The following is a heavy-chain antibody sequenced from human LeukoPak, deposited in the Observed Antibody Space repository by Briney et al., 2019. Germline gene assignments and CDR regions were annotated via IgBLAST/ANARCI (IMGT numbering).Heavy chain of an antibody. Sequence: GGSLRLFCAASGFIFSSYGMHWVRQTPGKGLVWISRIKSDGSTIYADSVKGRFTISRDNAKNTLYLQMNSLRAEDTAIYYCARAVTYFYGSVTYDWFDPWGQGTLVTVSS. D-gene: IGHD3-10*01. J-gene: IGHJ5*02. CDR1: GFIFSSYG. CDR3: ARAVTYFYGSVTYDWFDP. CDR2: IKSDGST. V-gene: IGHV3-74*01.